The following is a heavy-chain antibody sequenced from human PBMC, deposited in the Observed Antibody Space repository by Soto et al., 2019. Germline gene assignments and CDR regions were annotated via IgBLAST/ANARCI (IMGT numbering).Heavy chain of an antibody. Sequence: GESLKISCKGSGYSFTSYWIGWVCQMPGKGLEWMGIIYPGDSDTRYSPSFQGQVTISADKSISTAYLQWSSLKASDTAIYYCASTGTTGTTAYYYYVMDVWGQGTTVTVS. J-gene: IGHJ6*02. V-gene: IGHV5-51*01. CDR3: ASTGTTGTTAYYYYVMDV. D-gene: IGHD1-1*01. CDR2: IYPGDSDT. CDR1: GYSFTSYW.